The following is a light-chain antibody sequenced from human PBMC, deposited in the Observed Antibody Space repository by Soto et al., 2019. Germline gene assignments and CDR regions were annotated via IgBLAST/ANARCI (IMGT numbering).Light chain of an antibody. Sequence: AIRMTQSPSSFSASTGDRVTITCRASQGISSYLAWYQQKPGKAPKLLIYSPSTLQSGVPSSFSGSGSGTDFTLAISCLQSEDFATYYCQQYYSYPWTFGQGTKVEIK. CDR1: QGISSY. J-gene: IGKJ1*01. CDR2: SPS. V-gene: IGKV1-8*01. CDR3: QQYYSYPWT.